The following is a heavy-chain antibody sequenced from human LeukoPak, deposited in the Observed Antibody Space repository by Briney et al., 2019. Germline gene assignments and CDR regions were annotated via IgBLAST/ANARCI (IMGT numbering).Heavy chain of an antibody. J-gene: IGHJ4*02. CDR1: GFTFSRNW. D-gene: IGHD3-22*01. CDR2: IKQDGSEK. V-gene: IGHV3-7*01. CDR3: ARDLSGYYDSSGFYPDHLFDY. Sequence: PGGSLRLSCVASGFTFSRNWMNWVRQAPGKGLEWVANIKQDGSEKYYVDSVKGRFTISRDNAKNSLYLQINSLRAEDTAVYYCARDLSGYYDSSGFYPDHLFDYWGQGTLVTVSS.